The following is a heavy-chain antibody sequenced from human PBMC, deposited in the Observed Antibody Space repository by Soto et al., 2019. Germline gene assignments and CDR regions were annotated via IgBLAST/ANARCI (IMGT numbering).Heavy chain of an antibody. Sequence: GGSLRLSCAASGFTFSSYAMSWVRQAPGKGLEWVSAISGSGGSTYYADSVKGRFTISRDNSKNTLYLQMNSLRAEDTAVYYCAKDRVGSYDSSGYYLFDYWGQGTLVTVSS. V-gene: IGHV3-23*01. J-gene: IGHJ4*02. CDR1: GFTFSSYA. CDR3: AKDRVGSYDSSGYYLFDY. D-gene: IGHD3-22*01. CDR2: ISGSGGST.